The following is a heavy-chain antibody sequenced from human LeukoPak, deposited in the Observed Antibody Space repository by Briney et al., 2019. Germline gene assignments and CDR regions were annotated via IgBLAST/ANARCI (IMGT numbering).Heavy chain of an antibody. D-gene: IGHD1-26*01. CDR2: FDPEEGKT. CDR3: AAHKWELAPFDY. V-gene: IGHV1-24*01. J-gene: IGHJ4*02. Sequence: ASVKVSCKVSGNSLSNLAMHWVRQAPGKGLEWMGGFDPEEGKTIYAQKLQGRVSMTEDTSTDTAYMELSSLRSEDTAVYYCAAHKWELAPFDYWGQGTLVTVSS. CDR1: GNSLSNLA.